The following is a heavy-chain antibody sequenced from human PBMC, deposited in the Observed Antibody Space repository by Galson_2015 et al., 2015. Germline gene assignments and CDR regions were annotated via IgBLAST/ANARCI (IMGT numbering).Heavy chain of an antibody. J-gene: IGHJ4*02. CDR2: IKEDGSAK. CDR1: GFTLTNYW. Sequence: SLRLSCAVSGFTLTNYWMSWVRQAPGKGLEWVANIKEDGSAKYYVDSAKDRFTVSRDNARNSLFLQMDSLRAGDTAVYFCARLAWAGDRRGIDSWGQGTLVTVSS. D-gene: IGHD3-16*01. CDR3: ARLAWAGDRRGIDS. V-gene: IGHV3-7*01.